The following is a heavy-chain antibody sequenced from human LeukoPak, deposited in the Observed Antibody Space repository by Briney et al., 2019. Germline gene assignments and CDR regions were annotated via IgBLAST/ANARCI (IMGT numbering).Heavy chain of an antibody. CDR1: GFTVSSNY. J-gene: IGHJ4*02. CDR2: IYSGGST. CDR3: ARAKPKNMVRGLIMRRESRYYFDY. D-gene: IGHD3-10*01. V-gene: IGHV3-53*01. Sequence: HPGGSLRLSCAASGFTVSSNYMSWVRQAPGKGLEWVSVIYSGGSTYYADSVKGRFTISRDNSKSTLYIQMNSLRAEDTAVYYCARAKPKNMVRGLIMRRESRYYFDYWGQGTLVTVSS.